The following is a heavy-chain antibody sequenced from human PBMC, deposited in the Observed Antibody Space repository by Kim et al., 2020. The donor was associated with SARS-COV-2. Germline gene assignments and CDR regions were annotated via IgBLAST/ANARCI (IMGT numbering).Heavy chain of an antibody. CDR3: VRTVVTLRYYCMDV. D-gene: IGHD2-15*01. CDR1: GFTFSDHY. Sequence: GGSLRFSCAASGFTFSDHYIDWVRQAPGKGLEWVGRSSNKADSYSTEYTASVKGRFTISRDDSNDSVYLQMNSLKTEDTAVYYCVRTVVTLRYYCMDVWGQGTTVTVAS. V-gene: IGHV3-72*01. J-gene: IGHJ6*02. CDR2: SSNKADSYST.